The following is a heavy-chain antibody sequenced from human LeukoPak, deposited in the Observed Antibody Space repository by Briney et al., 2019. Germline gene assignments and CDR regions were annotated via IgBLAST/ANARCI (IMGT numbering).Heavy chain of an antibody. CDR1: GFTFTTYW. CDR2: IKQDGTEK. CDR3: ARDSPGYSSGIDY. Sequence: GGSLRLSCAASGFTFTTYWMSWVRQAPGKGLEWVANIKQDGTEKYYVDSVKGRFTISRDNSKNTLYLQMNSLRAEDTAVYYCARDSPGYSSGIDYWGQGTLVTVSS. D-gene: IGHD6-25*01. V-gene: IGHV3-7*03. J-gene: IGHJ4*02.